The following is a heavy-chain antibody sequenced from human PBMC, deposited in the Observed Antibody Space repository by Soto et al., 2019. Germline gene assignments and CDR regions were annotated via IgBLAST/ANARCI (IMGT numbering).Heavy chain of an antibody. CDR2: INPNSGGT. V-gene: IGHV1-2*04. D-gene: IGHD2-2*01. CDR3: ARADLNIPAAQPFDY. CDR1: GYTFTGYY. J-gene: IGHJ4*02. Sequence: ASVKVSCKASGYTFTGYYMQWVRQAPGQGLEWMGWINPNSGGTNYAQKFQGWVTMTRDTSISTAYMELSRLRSDDTAVYYCARADLNIPAAQPFDYWGQETLVTVSS.